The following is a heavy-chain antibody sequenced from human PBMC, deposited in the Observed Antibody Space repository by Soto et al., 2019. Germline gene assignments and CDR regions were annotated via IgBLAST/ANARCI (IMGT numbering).Heavy chain of an antibody. CDR3: ARVGGYCGGDCYLYYFDS. Sequence: QVQLVQSGAEVKKPGSSVKVSCKASGGTFSSYTISWVRQAPGQGLEWMGKIIPILGIANYAQKFQGRVTITAHKSTSTAYIELRSLRSEDTAVYYCARVGGYCGGDCYLYYFDSWRQGTLVTVSS. V-gene: IGHV1-69*02. D-gene: IGHD2-21*02. J-gene: IGHJ4*02. CDR2: IIPILGIA. CDR1: GGTFSSYT.